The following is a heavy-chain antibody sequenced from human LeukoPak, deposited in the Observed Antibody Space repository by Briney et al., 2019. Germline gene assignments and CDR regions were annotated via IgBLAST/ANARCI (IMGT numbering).Heavy chain of an antibody. J-gene: IGHJ4*02. CDR2: IVVGSGNT. CDR3: AACPVHSGYDYPFDY. V-gene: IGHV1-58*02. Sequence: SVKVSCKASGFTFTSSAMQWVRQARGQRLEWIGWIVVGSGNTNYAQKFQERVTITRDMSTSTAYMELSSLISEDTAVYYCAACPVHSGYDYPFDYWGQGTLVTVSS. D-gene: IGHD5-12*01. CDR1: GFTFTSSA.